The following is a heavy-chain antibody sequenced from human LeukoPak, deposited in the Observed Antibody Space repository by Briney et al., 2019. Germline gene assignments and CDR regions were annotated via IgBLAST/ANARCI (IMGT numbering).Heavy chain of an antibody. CDR1: GFTFSSYW. CDR2: INPGGSST. D-gene: IGHD1-14*01. V-gene: IGHV3-74*01. Sequence: RGSLRLSCAASGFTFSSYWMHWVRQVPGKGLVWVSRINPGGSSTAYADSVKGRFTISRDNAENTLYLQMDSLRAEDTAVYYCARSNQADDYWGQGTLVTVSS. CDR3: ARSNQADDY. J-gene: IGHJ4*02.